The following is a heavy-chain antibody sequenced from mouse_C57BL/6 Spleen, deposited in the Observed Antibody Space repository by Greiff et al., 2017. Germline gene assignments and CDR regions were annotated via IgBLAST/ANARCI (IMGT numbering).Heavy chain of an antibody. Sequence: VHLVESGAELAKPGASVKLSCKASGYTFTSYWMHWVKQRPGQGLEWIGYINPSSGYTKYNQKFKDKATLTADKSSSTAYMQLSSLTYEDSAVYYCSEGHYGPAWFAYWGQGTLVTVSA. CDR3: SEGHYGPAWFAY. V-gene: IGHV1-7*01. CDR1: GYTFTSYW. J-gene: IGHJ3*01. CDR2: INPSSGYT. D-gene: IGHD1-1*02.